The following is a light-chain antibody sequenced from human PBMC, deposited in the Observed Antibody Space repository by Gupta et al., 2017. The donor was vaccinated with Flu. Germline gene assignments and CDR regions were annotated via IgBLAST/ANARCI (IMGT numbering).Light chain of an antibody. Sequence: QSALTQPASVSGSPGQSFTISCSGTSDDVGGYDYVSWYQQHPGKAPKLLISEVTNRPSGVSSRFSGSRSGSTASLTISGLQAEDEADYYCQSYTSTSGRVFGTGTKVTV. CDR1: SDDVGGYDY. V-gene: IGLV2-14*01. CDR3: QSYTSTSGRV. J-gene: IGLJ1*01. CDR2: EVT.